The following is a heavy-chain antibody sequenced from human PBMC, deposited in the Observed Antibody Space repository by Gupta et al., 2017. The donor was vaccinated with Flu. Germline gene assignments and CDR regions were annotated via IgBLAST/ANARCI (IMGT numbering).Heavy chain of an antibody. Sequence: QVQLQQWGAGLLKPSETLSLTCAVYGGSFSGYYWGWIRQPPGKGLEWIGEINHSESTNYNPSLKSRVTISIDTSKNQFSLKLRSVTAADTAVYYGARGGRNYYYGMDVWGQGTTVTVSS. CDR3: ARGGRNYYYGMDV. CDR1: GGSFSGYY. J-gene: IGHJ6*02. V-gene: IGHV4-34*01. D-gene: IGHD2-15*01. CDR2: INHSEST.